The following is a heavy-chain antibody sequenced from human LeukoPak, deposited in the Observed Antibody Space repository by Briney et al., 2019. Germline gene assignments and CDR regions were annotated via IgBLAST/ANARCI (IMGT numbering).Heavy chain of an antibody. CDR2: INHSGST. J-gene: IGHJ4*02. Sequence: SETLSLTCAVYDGSFSGYYWSWIRQPPGKGLEWIGEINHSGSTNYNPSLKSRVTISVDTSKNQFSLKLSSVTAADTAVYYCARGLGLSNRDGYNPGYWGQGTLVTVSS. CDR1: DGSFSGYY. CDR3: ARGLGLSNRDGYNPGY. D-gene: IGHD5-24*01. V-gene: IGHV4-34*01.